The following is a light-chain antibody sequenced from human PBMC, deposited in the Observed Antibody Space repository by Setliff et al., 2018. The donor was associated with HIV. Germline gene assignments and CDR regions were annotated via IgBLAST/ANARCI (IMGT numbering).Light chain of an antibody. V-gene: IGLV2-14*03. Sequence: QSSLTQPASVSGSPGQSITISCAGTSADIGYYDFVSWYQQHPGKAPILMIFDVSKRPSGVSNRFSGSKSGNTASLTISGLQADDEADYYCASYTRGRTWVFGTGTKVTVL. J-gene: IGLJ1*01. CDR1: SADIGYYDF. CDR3: ASYTRGRTWV. CDR2: DVS.